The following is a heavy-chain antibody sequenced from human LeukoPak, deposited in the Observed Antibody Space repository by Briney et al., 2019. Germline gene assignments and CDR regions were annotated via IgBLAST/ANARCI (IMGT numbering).Heavy chain of an antibody. CDR2: ISAYNGNT. CDR1: GYTFTSYG. Sequence: GASVKVSCKASGYTFTSYGISWVRQAPGQGLEWMGWISAYNGNTNYAQNLQGRATMTTDTSTSTDFMEVRSLRSDDTAVYYCARVGVVVQKGDYWGQGTLVTVSS. D-gene: IGHD3-22*01. J-gene: IGHJ4*02. V-gene: IGHV1-18*01. CDR3: ARVGVVVQKGDY.